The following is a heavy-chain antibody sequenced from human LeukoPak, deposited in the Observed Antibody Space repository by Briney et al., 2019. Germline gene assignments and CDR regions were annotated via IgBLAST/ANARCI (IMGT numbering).Heavy chain of an antibody. CDR3: AKDSELVITRYFDY. D-gene: IGHD3-22*01. V-gene: IGHV3-30*02. Sequence: HPGGSLRLSCAASGFTFSSYGMHWVRQAPGKGLEWVAFIRYDGSNKYYADSVKGRFTISRDNSKNTLYLRMNSLRAEDTAVYYCAKDSELVITRYFDYWGQGTLVTVSS. CDR2: IRYDGSNK. J-gene: IGHJ4*02. CDR1: GFTFSSYG.